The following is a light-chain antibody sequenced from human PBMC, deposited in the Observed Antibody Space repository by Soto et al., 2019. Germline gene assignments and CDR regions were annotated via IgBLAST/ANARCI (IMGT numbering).Light chain of an antibody. V-gene: IGKV3-20*01. CDR1: QSVSSSY. Sequence: EIVLKQSPGTLSLSTGERATLSCRASQSVSSSYLAWYQQKPGQAPRLLIYGASSRATGIPDRFSGSGSGTDFTLTISRLEPEDFAVYYCQQYAASRTFGQGTIVDI. CDR3: QQYAASRT. J-gene: IGKJ1*01. CDR2: GAS.